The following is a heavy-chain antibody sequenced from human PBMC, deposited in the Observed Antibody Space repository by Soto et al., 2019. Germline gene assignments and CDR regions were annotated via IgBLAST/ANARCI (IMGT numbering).Heavy chain of an antibody. CDR2: ISDDGTNK. V-gene: IGHV3-30*18. Sequence: GGSLRLSCAASGFNFRSYGMSWVRQAPGKGLEWVAVISDDGTNKDYADSVKGRFTISRDNSKNTLYLRMNSLRAEDTAVYYCAKERMGRGVRYTSMDRRPRFDYWGQRT. D-gene: IGHD5-18*01. CDR3: AKERMGRGVRYTSMDRRPRFDY. CDR1: GFNFRSYG. J-gene: IGHJ4*02.